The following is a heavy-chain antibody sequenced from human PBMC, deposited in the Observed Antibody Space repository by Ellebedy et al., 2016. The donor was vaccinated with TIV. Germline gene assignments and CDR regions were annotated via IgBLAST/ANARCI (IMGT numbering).Heavy chain of an antibody. CDR2: INQDGREK. CDR1: GFTFSTYW. Sequence: GGSLRLXXAASGFTFSTYWMDWARQVPGKGLEWVANINQDGREKYYVDSVKGRFTISRDNSKNTLYLQMNSLRAEDTAVYYCARYSHNWFDPWGQGTLVTVSS. D-gene: IGHD5-18*01. J-gene: IGHJ5*02. CDR3: ARYSHNWFDP. V-gene: IGHV3-7*01.